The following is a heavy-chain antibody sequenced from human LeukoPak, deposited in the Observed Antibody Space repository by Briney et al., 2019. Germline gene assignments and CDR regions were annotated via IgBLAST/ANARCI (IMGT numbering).Heavy chain of an antibody. V-gene: IGHV3-23*01. CDR3: AKDVTSGFDSHYLDS. CDR2: ISGSGGSP. J-gene: IGHJ4*02. CDR1: GFTFRSYG. Sequence: GGTLRLSCAASGFTFRSYGMTWVRQAPGKGLQWVATISGSGGSPYYADSVKGRFTISRDNSKDTLSLQMKSLRVEDTAVYFCAKDVTSGFDSHYLDSWGQGALVTVSS. D-gene: IGHD5-12*01.